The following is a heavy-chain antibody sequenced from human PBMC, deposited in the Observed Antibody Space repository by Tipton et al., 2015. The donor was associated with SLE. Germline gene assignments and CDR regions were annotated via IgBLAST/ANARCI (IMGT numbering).Heavy chain of an antibody. J-gene: IGHJ4*02. CDR3: ARGRGGEFLDY. Sequence: SLRLSCAASGFTFSTSAMHWVRQAPGKGLEGVAVSWYDGSNKFYSDSVKGRFTISRDNSKKTVSLQMNSLRVEDTAVYFCARGRGGEFLDYWGQGTLVTVSS. CDR1: GFTFSTSA. CDR2: SWYDGSNK. V-gene: IGHV3-33*01. D-gene: IGHD3-16*01.